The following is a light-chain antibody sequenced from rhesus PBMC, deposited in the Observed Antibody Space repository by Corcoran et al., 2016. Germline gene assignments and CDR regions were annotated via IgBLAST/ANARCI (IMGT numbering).Light chain of an antibody. Sequence: QAALTQPRSVSGSPGQAVTISCTGTSSDIGGYNYVSWYQQHPGTAPKLVIYEVSKRPSGVSDRFSGSKSGNTASLTISGLQAEDDADYYCCSYAGSYTYIFGAGTRLTVL. V-gene: IGLV2-32*01. CDR1: SSDIGGYNY. CDR3: CSYAGSYTYI. J-gene: IGLJ1*01. CDR2: EVS.